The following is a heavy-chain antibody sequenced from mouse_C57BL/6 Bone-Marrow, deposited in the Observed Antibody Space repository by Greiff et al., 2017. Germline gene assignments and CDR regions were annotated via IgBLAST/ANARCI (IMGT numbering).Heavy chain of an antibody. CDR2: IDPETGGT. J-gene: IGHJ3*01. Sequence: VQLQESGAELVRPGASVTLSCKASGYTFTDYEMHWVKQTPVHGLEWIGAIDPETGGTAYNQKFKGKAILTADNSSSTAYMELRSLTSEDSAVYYCTRGIYYDRPFAYWGQGTLVTVSA. D-gene: IGHD2-4*01. CDR3: TRGIYYDRPFAY. V-gene: IGHV1-15*01. CDR1: GYTFTDYE.